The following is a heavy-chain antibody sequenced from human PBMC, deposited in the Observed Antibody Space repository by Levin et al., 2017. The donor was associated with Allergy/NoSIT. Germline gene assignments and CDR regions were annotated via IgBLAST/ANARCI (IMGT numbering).Heavy chain of an antibody. J-gene: IGHJ4*02. CDR2: ISGSGGST. D-gene: IGHD2-2*01. CDR1: GFTFSSYA. V-gene: IGHV3-23*01. CDR3: AKDFSALGSRRNCSSTSCQPGPPPYSSSWGTEDGY. Sequence: GGSLRLSCAASGFTFSSYAMSWVRQAPGKGLEWVSAISGSGGSTYYADSVKGRFTISRDNSKNTLYLQMNSLRAEDTAVYYCAKDFSALGSRRNCSSTSCQPGPPPYSSSWGTEDGYWGQGTLVTVSS.